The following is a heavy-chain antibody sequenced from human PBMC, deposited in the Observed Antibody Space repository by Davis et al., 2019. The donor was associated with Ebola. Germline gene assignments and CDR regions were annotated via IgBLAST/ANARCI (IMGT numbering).Heavy chain of an antibody. Sequence: ASVKVSRKASGYSFIHYGISWVRQAPGQGLEWMGWISGYSGNTNYAQTFQGRVTMTTDTSTSTAYMELRSLRSDDTAVYFCARVLSSYYGMDVWGQGTTVTVSS. V-gene: IGHV1-18*01. CDR2: ISGYSGNT. J-gene: IGHJ6*02. CDR3: ARVLSSYYGMDV. CDR1: GYSFIHYG. D-gene: IGHD3-16*01.